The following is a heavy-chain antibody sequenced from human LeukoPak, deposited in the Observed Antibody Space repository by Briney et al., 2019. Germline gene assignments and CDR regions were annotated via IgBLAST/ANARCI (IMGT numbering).Heavy chain of an antibody. CDR2: ISSSSSYI. CDR3: ARGLRLLWFGEANDY. D-gene: IGHD3-10*01. J-gene: IGHJ4*02. V-gene: IGHV3-21*01. CDR1: GVTFSSYS. Sequence: PWGTLRLSCAASGVTFSSYSMNWVRQAQGQGLGLVSSISSSSSYIYYADSVQGRFTISRDNAKNSLYLQMNSLRAEDTAVYYCARGLRLLWFGEANDYWGQGTLVTVSS.